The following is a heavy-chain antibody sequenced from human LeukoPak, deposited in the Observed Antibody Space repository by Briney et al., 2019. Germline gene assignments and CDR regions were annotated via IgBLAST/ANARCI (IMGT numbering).Heavy chain of an antibody. CDR3: ARDEEQLVYEYYYYYGMDV. D-gene: IGHD6-13*01. CDR2: IIPIFGTA. CDR1: GGTFSSYA. J-gene: IGHJ6*02. V-gene: IGHV1-69*01. Sequence: ASVKVSCKASGGTFSSYAISWVRQAPGQGLEWMGGIIPIFGTANYAQKFQGRVTITADESTSTAYMELSSLRSEDTAVYYCARDEEQLVYEYYYYYGMDVWGQGTTVTVSS.